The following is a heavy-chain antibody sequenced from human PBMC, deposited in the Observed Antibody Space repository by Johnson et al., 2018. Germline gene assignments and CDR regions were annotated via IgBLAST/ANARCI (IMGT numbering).Heavy chain of an antibody. CDR3: AREDIGVRGLFDY. V-gene: IGHV3-9*01. Sequence: VQLVESGGGLVQHGRSLRLSCAASGFTFDDYAMHWVRQAPGKGLEWVSGISWNSGSIGYADSVKGRFTISRDNAKNSLYLHMNSLRDEDTAVYYCAREDIGVRGLFDYWGQGTLVTVSS. J-gene: IGHJ4*02. CDR2: ISWNSGSI. D-gene: IGHD3-10*01. CDR1: GFTFDDYA.